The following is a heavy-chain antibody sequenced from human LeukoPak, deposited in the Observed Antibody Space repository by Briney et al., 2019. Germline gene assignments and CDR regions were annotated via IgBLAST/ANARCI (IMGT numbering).Heavy chain of an antibody. CDR2: ISGSGGST. CDR1: GFTFSSYS. J-gene: IGHJ5*02. D-gene: IGHD3-22*01. V-gene: IGHV3-23*01. Sequence: GGSLRLSCAASGFTFSSYSMNWVRQAPGKGLEWVSGISGSGGSTYYADSVKGRFTISRDNSKNTLYLQMNSLRAEDTAVYYCAKDGAVVASGWFDPWGQGTLVTVSS. CDR3: AKDGAVVASGWFDP.